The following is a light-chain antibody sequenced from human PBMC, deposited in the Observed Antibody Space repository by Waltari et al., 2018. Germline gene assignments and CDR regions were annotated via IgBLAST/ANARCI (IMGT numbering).Light chain of an antibody. CDR2: GVS. CDR1: QSISNH. V-gene: IGKV3-15*01. J-gene: IGKJ2*01. CDR3: QHYDHWPPSYS. Sequence: EIVMTQSPDTLSVSPGERATLPCRASQSISNHVAWYQQKPGQAPRLIIYGVSTRATDIPARFSGGGSETEFTLTISSLQSEDFAVYYCQHYDHWPPSYSFGQGTKLEI.